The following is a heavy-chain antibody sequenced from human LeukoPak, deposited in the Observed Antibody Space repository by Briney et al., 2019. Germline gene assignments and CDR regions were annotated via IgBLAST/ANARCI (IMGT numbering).Heavy chain of an antibody. CDR3: AKDRHCSGGSCYSVGGYFDY. Sequence: GGSLRLSCAASGFTFSSYSMNWVRQAPGKGLEWVSYINSSSSTIYYADSVKGRFTISRDNSKNTLYLQMNSLRAEDTAVYYCAKDRHCSGGSCYSVGGYFDYWGQGTLVTVSS. V-gene: IGHV3-48*01. CDR1: GFTFSSYS. J-gene: IGHJ4*02. CDR2: INSSSSTI. D-gene: IGHD2-15*01.